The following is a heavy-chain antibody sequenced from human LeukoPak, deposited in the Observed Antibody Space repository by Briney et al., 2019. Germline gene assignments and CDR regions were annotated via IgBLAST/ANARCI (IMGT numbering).Heavy chain of an antibody. D-gene: IGHD2-2*01. J-gene: IGHJ3*02. Sequence: GGSLRLSCAASGFTFSDYYMSWIRQAPGKGLEWVSYISSSGSTIYYADSVKGRFTISRDNAKNSLYLQMNSLRAEDTAVYYCARGYCSSTSCSGRRAFDIWGQGTMVTVSS. CDR3: ARGYCSSTSCSGRRAFDI. CDR2: ISSSGSTI. CDR1: GFTFSDYY. V-gene: IGHV3-11*04.